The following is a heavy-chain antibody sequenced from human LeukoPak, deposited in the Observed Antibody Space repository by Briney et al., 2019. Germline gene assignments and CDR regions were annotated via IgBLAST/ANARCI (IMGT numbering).Heavy chain of an antibody. D-gene: IGHD3-10*01. CDR2: MYYSGHV. CDR1: GGSFNSNTYY. CDR3: ARMVRFGEVTGYYYGMDV. V-gene: IGHV4-61*01. Sequence: SETLSLTCTVSGGSFNSNTYYWTWIRQPPGRGREWIGHMYYSGHVDYNPSLKSRLTMSLDTSKNQFSLKLDSVSAADTAVYYCARMVRFGEVTGYYYGMDVWGRGTTVIVSS. J-gene: IGHJ6*04.